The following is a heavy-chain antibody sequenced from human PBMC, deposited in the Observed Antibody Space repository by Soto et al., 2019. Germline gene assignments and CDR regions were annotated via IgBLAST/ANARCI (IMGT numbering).Heavy chain of an antibody. Sequence: GGSLRLSCAASGFTFSSYGMHWVRQAPGKGLEWVAVISSDGSDKYYADSVKGRFTISRDDSRNTLYLQMNSLRAEDTAVFYCAKEPYDSTGFYYSVDYWGQGTLVTVSS. V-gene: IGHV3-30*18. CDR2: ISSDGSDK. CDR3: AKEPYDSTGFYYSVDY. J-gene: IGHJ4*02. CDR1: GFTFSSYG. D-gene: IGHD3-22*01.